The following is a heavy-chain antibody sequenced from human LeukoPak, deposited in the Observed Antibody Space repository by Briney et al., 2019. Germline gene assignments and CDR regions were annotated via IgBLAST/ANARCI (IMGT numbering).Heavy chain of an antibody. V-gene: IGHV3-21*01. CDR1: GFTFSSYS. CDR2: ISSSSSYI. CDR3: ARDSSMKMGFDY. D-gene: IGHD2/OR15-2a*01. Sequence: PGGSLRLSCAASGFTFSSYSMNWVRQAPGKGLEWVSSISSSSSYIYYADSVKGRFTISRDNSKNTLYLQMNSLRAEDTAVYYCARDSSMKMGFDYWGQGTLVTVSS. J-gene: IGHJ4*02.